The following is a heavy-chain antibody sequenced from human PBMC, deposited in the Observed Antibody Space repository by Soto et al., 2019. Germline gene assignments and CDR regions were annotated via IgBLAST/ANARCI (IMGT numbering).Heavy chain of an antibody. Sequence: ASVKVSCKASGYTFTSYDINWVRQATGQGLEWMGGMNPNSGKAGYAQKFQGRVTMTTNTSISTAYMELSSLRSEDTAVYYCASYHRVYPPTKPRFQHWGQGTLVTVSS. CDR1: GYTFTSYD. CDR3: ASYHRVYPPTKPRFQH. CDR2: MNPNSGKA. V-gene: IGHV1-8*01. D-gene: IGHD6-13*01. J-gene: IGHJ1*01.